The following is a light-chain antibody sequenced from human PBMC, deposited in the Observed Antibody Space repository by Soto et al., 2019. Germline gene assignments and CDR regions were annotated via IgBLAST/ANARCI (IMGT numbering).Light chain of an antibody. CDR1: SSNIGTNA. CDR2: YND. V-gene: IGLV1-36*01. J-gene: IGLJ3*02. CDR3: ATWDDSLNGPV. Sequence: QSVLTQPPSVSEAPRQRVTISCSGSSSNIGTNAVNWYQQLPGKAPKLLIYYNDLLPSGVSDRFSGSKSGTSASLAISGLQSEDEADYHCATWDDSLNGPVFGGGTKLTVL.